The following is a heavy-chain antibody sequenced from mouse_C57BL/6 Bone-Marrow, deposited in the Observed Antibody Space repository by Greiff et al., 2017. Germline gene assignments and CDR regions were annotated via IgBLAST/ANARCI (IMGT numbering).Heavy chain of an antibody. J-gene: IGHJ2*01. D-gene: IGHD2-2*01. CDR1: GYTFTDYE. CDR2: IDPETGGT. V-gene: IGHV1-15*01. Sequence: QVQLQQSGAELVRPGASVTLSCKASGYTFTDYEMHWVKQTPVHGLEWIGAIDPETGGTAYNQKFKGKAILTADKSSSTAYMELRSLTSEDSAVYYCTRKPYGYDCWGQGTTLTVSS. CDR3: TRKPYGYDC.